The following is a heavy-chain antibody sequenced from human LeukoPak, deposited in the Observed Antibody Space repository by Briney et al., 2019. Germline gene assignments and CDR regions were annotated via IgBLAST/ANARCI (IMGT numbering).Heavy chain of an antibody. D-gene: IGHD5-24*01. J-gene: IGHJ4*02. CDR3: ARCRDGYNYFDY. CDR1: GGSISSSSYY. CDR2: IYYSGST. Sequence: PSETLSLTCTVSGGSISSSSYYWGWIRQPPGKGLEWIGSIYYSGSTYYNPSLKSRVTISVDTSKNQFSLKLSSVTAADTAVYYRARCRDGYNYFDYWGQGTLVTVSS. V-gene: IGHV4-39*07.